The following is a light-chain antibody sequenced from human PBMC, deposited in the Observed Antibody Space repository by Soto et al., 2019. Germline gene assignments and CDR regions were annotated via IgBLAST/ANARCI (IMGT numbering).Light chain of an antibody. CDR1: QSISRW. Sequence: DIQMTQSPSTLSAYVGDRVTITCRARQSISRWLAWYQQKPGKAPKLLIYKASSLESGVPSRFSGSGSGTEFTLTISSLQPDDFATYYCQQYNSYWTFGQGTKVEIK. CDR2: KAS. V-gene: IGKV1-5*03. CDR3: QQYNSYWT. J-gene: IGKJ1*01.